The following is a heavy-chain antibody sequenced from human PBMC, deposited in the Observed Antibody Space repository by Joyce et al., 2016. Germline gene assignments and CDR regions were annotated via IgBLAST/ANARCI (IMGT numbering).Heavy chain of an antibody. CDR1: GFIFSNYD. CDR2: LSSSSIFI. Sequence: EVKLVESGGGLAKPGGSLRLSCAASGFIFSNYDMNWVRQAPGKGLEWVSSLSSSSIFIYYADSVRGRVTVSRDNAKSSLFLHMSSLRAEDTAVYYCARAQFTYDSSGFYSFYYMDVWGPGTTVTVSS. J-gene: IGHJ6*03. D-gene: IGHD3-22*01. CDR3: ARAQFTYDSSGFYSFYYMDV. V-gene: IGHV3-21*06.